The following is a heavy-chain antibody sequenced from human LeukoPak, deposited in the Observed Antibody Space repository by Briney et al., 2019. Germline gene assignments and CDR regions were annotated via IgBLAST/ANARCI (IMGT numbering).Heavy chain of an antibody. Sequence: GASVKVSCKVSGYTLTELSMHWVRQAPGKGLEWMGGFDPEDGETIYAQKFQGRVTMTEDTSTDTAYMELSSLRSEDTAVYYCATDHCGDYERCLGAWGQGTLVTVSS. CDR3: ATDHCGDYERCLGA. CDR1: GYTLTELS. V-gene: IGHV1-24*01. CDR2: FDPEDGET. D-gene: IGHD4-17*01. J-gene: IGHJ4*02.